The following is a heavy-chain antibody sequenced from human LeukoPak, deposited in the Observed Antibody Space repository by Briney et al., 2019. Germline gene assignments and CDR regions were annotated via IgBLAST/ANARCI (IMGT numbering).Heavy chain of an antibody. Sequence: GGSLRLSCATSGFTFSNYWMSWVRQAPGKGLEWVSVIYSGGSTYYADSVKGRFTISRDNSKNTLYLQMNSLRAEDTAVYYCARDLFGLHTTEGVWGKGTTVTVSS. D-gene: IGHD3-10*01. V-gene: IGHV3-53*01. CDR1: GFTFSNYW. CDR2: IYSGGST. J-gene: IGHJ6*04. CDR3: ARDLFGLHTTEGV.